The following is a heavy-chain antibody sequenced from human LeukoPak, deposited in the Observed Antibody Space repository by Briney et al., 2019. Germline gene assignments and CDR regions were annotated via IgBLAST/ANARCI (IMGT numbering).Heavy chain of an antibody. CDR1: GFTFSSYG. Sequence: GGSLRLSCAASGFTFSSYGMHWVRQAPGKGLEWVAVISYDGSNKYYADSVKGRFTISRDNSKNTLYLQMNSLRAEDTAVYYCARDEKTMVRGVITYYYYGMDVWGQGTTVTVSS. CDR2: ISYDGSNK. CDR3: ARDEKTMVRGVITYYYYGMDV. V-gene: IGHV3-30*03. D-gene: IGHD3-10*01. J-gene: IGHJ6*02.